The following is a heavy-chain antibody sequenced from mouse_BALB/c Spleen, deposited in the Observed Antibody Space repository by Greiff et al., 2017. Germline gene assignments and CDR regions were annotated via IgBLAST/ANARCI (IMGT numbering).Heavy chain of an antibody. D-gene: IGHD1-1*02. CDR1: GFNIKDTY. CDR2: IDPANGNT. V-gene: IGHV14-3*02. J-gene: IGHJ4*01. Sequence: EVKLMESGAELVKPGASVKLSCTASGFNIKDTYMHWVKQRPEQGLEWIGRIDPANGNTKYDPKFQGKATITADTSSNTAYLQLSSLTSEDTAVYYCARGGIWAMDYWGQGTSVTVSS. CDR3: ARGGIWAMDY.